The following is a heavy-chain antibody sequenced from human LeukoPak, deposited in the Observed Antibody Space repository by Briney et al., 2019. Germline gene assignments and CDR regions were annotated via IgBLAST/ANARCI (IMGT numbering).Heavy chain of an antibody. CDR3: AREFRGSIGLWYFDY. V-gene: IGHV1-3*03. Sequence: ASVKVSCKASGYTFSSYDMHWVRQAPGQRLEWMGWINTGNGNTKYSQEFQGRVTITRDTSASTAYMELSSLRSEDMTVYYCAREFRGSIGLWYFDYWGQGTLVTVSS. CDR2: INTGNGNT. D-gene: IGHD2/OR15-2a*01. CDR1: GYTFSSYD. J-gene: IGHJ4*02.